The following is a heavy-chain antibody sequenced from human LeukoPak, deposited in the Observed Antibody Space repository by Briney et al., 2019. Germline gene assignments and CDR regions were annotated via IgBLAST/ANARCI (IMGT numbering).Heavy chain of an antibody. CDR3: AHSGGSC. J-gene: IGHJ4*02. CDR2: IQFYGNSK. CDR1: GVTSRTSG. V-gene: IGHV3-30*02. D-gene: IGHD2-15*01. Sequence: GGSLRLSCAASGVTSRTSGMHGVRQAPAKGREWVAFIQFYGNSKYYADSVKGRFTISRDTSKNTVYLQMNSLRPEDTAVYYCAHSGGSCWGQGTMVTVSS.